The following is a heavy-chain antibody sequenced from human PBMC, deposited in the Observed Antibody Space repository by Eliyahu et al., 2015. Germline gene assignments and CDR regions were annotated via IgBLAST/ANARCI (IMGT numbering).Heavy chain of an antibody. CDR1: GYTFTSYA. V-gene: IGHV1-3*01. J-gene: IGHJ3*02. CDR2: INAGNGNP. CDR3: AREGWLLQGGAFDI. D-gene: IGHD2-15*01. Sequence: QLVQSGAEVKKPGASVKVSCKASGYTFTSYAMHWVRQAPGQRLEWMGWINAGNGNPKKFQKFQGRVTITQDTSASTAYMELSSLRSEDTAVYYCAREGWLLQGGAFDIWGQGTMVTVSS.